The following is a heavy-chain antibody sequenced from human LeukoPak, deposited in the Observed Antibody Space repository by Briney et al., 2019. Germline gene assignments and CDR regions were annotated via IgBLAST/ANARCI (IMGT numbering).Heavy chain of an antibody. D-gene: IGHD6-13*01. CDR2: FDPEDGET. V-gene: IGHV1-24*01. CDR3: ATVPPRIAAAGTLVNWFDP. J-gene: IGHJ5*02. Sequence: ASVKVSCEVSGYTLTELSMHWVRQAPGKGLEWMGGFDPEDGETIYAQKFQGRVTMTEDTSTDTAYMELSSLRSEDTAVYYCATVPPRIAAAGTLVNWFDPWGQGTLVTVSS. CDR1: GYTLTELS.